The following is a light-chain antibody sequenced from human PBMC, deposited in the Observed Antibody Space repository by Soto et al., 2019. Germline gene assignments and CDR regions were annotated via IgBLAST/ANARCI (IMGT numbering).Light chain of an antibody. Sequence: VLTQSXGNLSLSPGERATLSRRASQSVSHNYLAWYQPNPGQPPRLLIYGASNRATGTPDRFSGSGSGTDFTLTISRLEPEDFAVYYRQQYGSSGTFGQGTQVDIK. CDR2: GAS. CDR1: QSVSHNY. J-gene: IGKJ1*01. V-gene: IGKV3-20*01. CDR3: QQYGSSGT.